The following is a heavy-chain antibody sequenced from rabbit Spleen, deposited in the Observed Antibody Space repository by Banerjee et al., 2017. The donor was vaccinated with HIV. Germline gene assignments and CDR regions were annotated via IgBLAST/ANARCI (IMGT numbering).Heavy chain of an antibody. V-gene: IGHV1S45*01. J-gene: IGHJ4*01. D-gene: IGHD6-1*01. CDR3: AREKSGDYGYDL. Sequence: QQQLVESGGGLVKPGASLTLTCKASGFSFTNGDWMYWVRQAPGKGLEWIGYIDPVFGSTYYANWAKGRFTISKTSSTTVTLQVTSLTAADTATYFCAREKSGDYGYDLWGPGTLVTVS. CDR1: GFSFTNGDW. CDR2: IDPVFGST.